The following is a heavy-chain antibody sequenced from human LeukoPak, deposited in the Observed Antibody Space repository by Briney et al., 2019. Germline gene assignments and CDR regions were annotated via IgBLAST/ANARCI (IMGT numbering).Heavy chain of an antibody. CDR3: ASNVLLVTGSGDF. Sequence: SETLSLTCNVSGGSLSSTTNYWGWIRQPPGRGLEWIGNIYYRGSTYYNPSLKSRVIISLDTSKNQFSLKLSSVTAADTAVYYCASNVLLVTGSGDFWGQGTLVTVSS. J-gene: IGHJ4*02. D-gene: IGHD2-21*02. CDR2: IYYRGST. V-gene: IGHV4-39*07. CDR1: GGSLSSTTNY.